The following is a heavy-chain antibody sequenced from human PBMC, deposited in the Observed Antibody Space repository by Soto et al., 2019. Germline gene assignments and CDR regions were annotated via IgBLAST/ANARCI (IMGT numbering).Heavy chain of an antibody. CDR3: ARSRDYGDSFDC. V-gene: IGHV4-59*01. CDR2: IYYSGST. D-gene: IGHD4-17*01. Sequence: WETLSLTCTVPGGAISSYYWSWIRPPPGKGLEWIGYIYYSGSTNYNPSLKSRVSISADMSKNQFSRKLTSVTAADMAVYYCARSRDYGDSFDCWGQGTLVTV. CDR1: GGAISSYY. J-gene: IGHJ4*02.